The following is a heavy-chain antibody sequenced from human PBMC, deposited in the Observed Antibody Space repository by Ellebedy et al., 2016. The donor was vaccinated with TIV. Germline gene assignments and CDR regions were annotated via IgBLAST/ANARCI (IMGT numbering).Heavy chain of an antibody. V-gene: IGHV5-51*01. Sequence: TVSCKGSGYSFSSYWIGWVRQMPGKGLEWMGIIYPGDSESGYSTSFQGQVTISADKSISTAYLQWSSLKASDTAMYYCARSRSSSSGGGFDFWGQGTLVSVSS. J-gene: IGHJ4*02. CDR2: IYPGDSES. D-gene: IGHD6-6*01. CDR3: ARSRSSSSGGGFDF. CDR1: GYSFSSYW.